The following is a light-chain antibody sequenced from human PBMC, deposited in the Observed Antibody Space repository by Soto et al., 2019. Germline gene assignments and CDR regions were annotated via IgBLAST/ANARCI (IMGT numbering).Light chain of an antibody. V-gene: IGKV1-6*01. Sequence: ANHMNQSPSSLSASVGDRETITCRASQGIRNDLGWYQQKPGKPPKLLIYAASSLQSGVPSRFSGSGSGTDFTLTISSLQPEDFATYYCQQFNNYPLTSAGGTMVDIK. CDR1: QGIRND. J-gene: IGKJ4*01. CDR3: QQFNNYPLT. CDR2: AAS.